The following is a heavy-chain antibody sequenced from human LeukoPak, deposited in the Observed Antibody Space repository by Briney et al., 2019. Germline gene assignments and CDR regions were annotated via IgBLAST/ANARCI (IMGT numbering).Heavy chain of an antibody. V-gene: IGHV4-61*02. J-gene: IGHJ5*02. D-gene: IGHD3-3*01. CDR2: VYSSGST. CDR1: GASINSSTYF. CDR3: VRDGDFWSPDH. Sequence: KPSQTLSLTCTVSGASINSSTYFWSWIRQPAGKGLEWIGRVYSSGSTNYNPSLKSRVTISVETSKNQFSLKLSSVTAADTAVYYRVRDGDFWSPDHWGQGTLVTVSS.